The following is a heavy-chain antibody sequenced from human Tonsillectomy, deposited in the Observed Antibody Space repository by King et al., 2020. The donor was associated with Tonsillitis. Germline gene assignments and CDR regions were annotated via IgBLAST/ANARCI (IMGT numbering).Heavy chain of an antibody. Sequence: VQLVESGAEVKKPGASVRVSCTASGYTFTAYYIHWVRQAPGQGLEWMGWINPNSGGTNYAQKFQGWVTMTRDTSISTAYMELSRLKSDDTAMYYCVRGGPMISLYWYFDLWGRGTLVTVSS. CDR2: INPNSGGT. CDR3: VRGGPMISLYWYFDL. V-gene: IGHV1-2*04. CDR1: GYTFTAYY. D-gene: IGHD3-16*01. J-gene: IGHJ2*01.